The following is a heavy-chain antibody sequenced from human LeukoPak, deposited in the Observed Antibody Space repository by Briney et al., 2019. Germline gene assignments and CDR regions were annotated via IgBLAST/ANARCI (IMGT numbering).Heavy chain of an antibody. V-gene: IGHV4-59*01. J-gene: IGHJ4*02. Sequence: SETMSLTCTVSGGSISSYYWSWIRQPPGKGLEWIGYIYYSGSTNYNPSLKSRVTISVDTSKNQFSLKLSSVTAADTAVYYRARERVAGTGYDYWGQGTLVTVSS. D-gene: IGHD6-19*01. CDR1: GGSISSYY. CDR2: IYYSGST. CDR3: ARERVAGTGYDY.